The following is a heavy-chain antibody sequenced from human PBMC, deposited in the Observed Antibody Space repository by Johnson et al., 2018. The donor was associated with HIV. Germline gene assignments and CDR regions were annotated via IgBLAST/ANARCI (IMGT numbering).Heavy chain of an antibody. V-gene: IGHV3-15*01. Sequence: VQLVESGGGLVKPGGSLRLSCAASGFTFTNAWMSWVRQAPGKGLEWVGRIKSKTDGGTTDYAAPVKGRFTISRDDSKNTLYLQMNSLKTEDTAVYYCTTDQSHCDFWSGYSKDTFDIWGQGTMVTVSS. CDR2: IKSKTDGGTT. J-gene: IGHJ3*02. CDR1: GFTFTNAW. D-gene: IGHD3-3*01. CDR3: TTDQSHCDFWSGYSKDTFDI.